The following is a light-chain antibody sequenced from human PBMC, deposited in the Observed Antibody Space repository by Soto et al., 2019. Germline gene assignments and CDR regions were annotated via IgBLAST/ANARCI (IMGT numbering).Light chain of an antibody. CDR1: QSVSSN. CDR2: CAS. J-gene: IGKJ4*02. CDR3: QQYNNWPCT. Sequence: EIVMTQSPSTLSVSLGDSVTLSCRASQSVSSNLAWYQQKPGQAPRLLIYCASARANGIPARFSGSGSGTEFTLTISSLQSEDFAVYYCQQYNNWPCTFGGGTKVEIK. V-gene: IGKV3-15*01.